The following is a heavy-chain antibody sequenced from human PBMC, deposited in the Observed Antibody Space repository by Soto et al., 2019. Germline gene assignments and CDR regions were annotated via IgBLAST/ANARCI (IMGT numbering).Heavy chain of an antibody. CDR2: VYYSGST. CDR3: ARALQYSSGWLSFDY. CDR1: GGPISTYY. J-gene: IGHJ4*02. V-gene: IGHV4-59*01. Sequence: SETLSLTCTVSGGPISTYYWSWIRQPPGKGLEWIGYVYYSGSTNYIPSLKSRVTISLDMSKNQFSLKLTSVTAVDTAVYYCARALQYSSGWLSFDYWGQGILVT. D-gene: IGHD6-19*01.